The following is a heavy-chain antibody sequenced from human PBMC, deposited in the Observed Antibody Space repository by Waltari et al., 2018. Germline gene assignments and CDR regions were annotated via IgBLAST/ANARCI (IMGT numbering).Heavy chain of an antibody. Sequence: QVQLVESGGGVVPPGRSLRLSCAASGFTFSSYGMHWVRQAPGKGLEWVAVISYDGSNKYYADSVKGRFTISRDNSKNTLYLQMNSLRAEDTAVYYCAKDGVAGMSYWGQGTLVTVSS. D-gene: IGHD6-19*01. CDR2: ISYDGSNK. V-gene: IGHV3-30*18. J-gene: IGHJ4*02. CDR3: AKDGVAGMSY. CDR1: GFTFSSYG.